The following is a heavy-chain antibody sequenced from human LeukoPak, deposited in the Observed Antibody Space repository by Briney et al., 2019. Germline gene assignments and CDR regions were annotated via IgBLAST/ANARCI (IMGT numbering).Heavy chain of an antibody. CDR3: AKDLGYSGYGYYYYYYMDV. Sequence: GGTLRLSCAASGFTFSSYGMSWVRQAPGKGLEWVSGISGSGGRTYFADSVKGRFTISRDNSKNTLYLQMNSLRAEDTAVYYCAKDLGYSGYGYYYYYYMDVWGKGTPVTISS. V-gene: IGHV3-23*01. J-gene: IGHJ6*03. CDR2: ISGSGGRT. D-gene: IGHD5-12*01. CDR1: GFTFSSYG.